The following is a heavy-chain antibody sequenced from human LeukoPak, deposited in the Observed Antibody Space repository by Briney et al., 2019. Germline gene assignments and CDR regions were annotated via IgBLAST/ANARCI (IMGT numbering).Heavy chain of an antibody. CDR2: INPNSGGT. Sequence: ASVKVSCKASGYTFTSYGISWVRQAPGQGLEWMGWINPNSGGTNYAQKFQGRVTMTRDTSISTAYMELSRLRSDDTAVYYCARDMARYSSSWYPFDYWGQGTLVTVSS. D-gene: IGHD6-13*01. CDR3: ARDMARYSSSWYPFDY. J-gene: IGHJ4*02. V-gene: IGHV1-2*02. CDR1: GYTFTSYG.